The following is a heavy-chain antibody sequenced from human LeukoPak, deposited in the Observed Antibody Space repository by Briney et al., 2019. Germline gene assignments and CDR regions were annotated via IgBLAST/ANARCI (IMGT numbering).Heavy chain of an antibody. CDR2: INHSGST. Sequence: KTSETLSLTCTVSGGSISSYYWGWIRQPPGKGLEWIGEINHSGSTNYSPSLKSRVTISVDTSKNQFSLKLSSVTAADTAVYYCARVPVYYYDSDGYYVIDYWGQGTLVTVSS. J-gene: IGHJ4*02. CDR1: GGSISSYY. CDR3: ARVPVYYYDSDGYYVIDY. D-gene: IGHD3-22*01. V-gene: IGHV4-34*01.